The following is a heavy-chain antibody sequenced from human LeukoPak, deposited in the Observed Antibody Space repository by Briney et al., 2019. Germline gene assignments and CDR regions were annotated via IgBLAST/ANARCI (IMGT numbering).Heavy chain of an antibody. J-gene: IGHJ4*02. V-gene: IGHV1-69*05. CDR2: IITIFGTV. D-gene: IGHD1-26*01. Sequence: SVKVSCKASGGTFSSYAISWVRQAPGQGLEWMGRIITIFGTVNYAQNFQGRVTITTDESTSTAYMELSSLRSDDTAVYYCARGPRWELPRVPFDYWGQGTLVTVSS. CDR3: ARGPRWELPRVPFDY. CDR1: GGTFSSYA.